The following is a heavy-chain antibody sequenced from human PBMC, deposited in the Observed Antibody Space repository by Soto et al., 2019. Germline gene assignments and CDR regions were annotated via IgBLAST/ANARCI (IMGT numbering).Heavy chain of an antibody. D-gene: IGHD3-10*01. CDR1: GGSFRGYY. V-gene: IGHV4-34*01. CDR3: ARARGNYYGSGRQLNYFDY. CDR2: INHSGST. Sequence: SETLALTCAAYGGSFRGYYWSWIRQPPGKGLEWIGEINHSGSTNYNPSLKSRVTISVDTSKNQFSLKLSSVTAADTAVYYCARARGNYYGSGRQLNYFDYWGQGTLVTVSS. J-gene: IGHJ4*02.